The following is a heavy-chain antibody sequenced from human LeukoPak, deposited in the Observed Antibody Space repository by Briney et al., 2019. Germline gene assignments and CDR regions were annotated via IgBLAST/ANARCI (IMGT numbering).Heavy chain of an antibody. CDR3: AREALIEGFYYYMDV. CDR1: GYTFTSYG. D-gene: IGHD3-22*01. V-gene: IGHV1-18*01. J-gene: IGHJ6*03. Sequence: ASVKVSCKASGYTFTSYGISWARQAPGQGLEWMGWISAYNGNTNYAQKLQGRVTMTTDTSTSTAYMELRSLRSDDTAVYYCAREALIEGFYYYMDVWGKGTTVTVSS. CDR2: ISAYNGNT.